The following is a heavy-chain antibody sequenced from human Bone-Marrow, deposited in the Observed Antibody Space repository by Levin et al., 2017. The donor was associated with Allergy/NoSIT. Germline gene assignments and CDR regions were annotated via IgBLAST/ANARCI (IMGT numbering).Heavy chain of an antibody. CDR1: GFALTTRPVG. D-gene: IGHD1-7*01. V-gene: IGHV2-5*02. Sequence: SGPTLVKPTQTLTLTCTFSGFALTTRPVGVGWIRQPPGEALEWVALIYWDDDKRYNPSLRRRLTISKDTSKNRVVLTMTNMDPVDTATYYCAHRLYNNANWNYGAFDYWGQGILITVSS. J-gene: IGHJ4*02. CDR3: AHRLYNNANWNYGAFDY. CDR2: IYWDDDK.